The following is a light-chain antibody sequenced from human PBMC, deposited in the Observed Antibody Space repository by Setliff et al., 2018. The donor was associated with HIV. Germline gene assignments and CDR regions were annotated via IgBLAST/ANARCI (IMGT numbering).Light chain of an antibody. J-gene: IGLJ1*01. Sequence: QSVLTQPASVSGSPGQSITISCTGISSDVGGYYPVSWYQQHPGKAPKLMIYDVINRPSGVSNRFSGSRSGNTASLTISGLQVEDEADYYCSSYTTSSTLYVFGPGTKGTVL. CDR3: SSYTTSSTLYV. CDR1: SSDVGGYYP. CDR2: DVI. V-gene: IGLV2-14*03.